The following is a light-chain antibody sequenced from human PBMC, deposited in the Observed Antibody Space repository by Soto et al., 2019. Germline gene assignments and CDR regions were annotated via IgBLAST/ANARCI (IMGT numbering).Light chain of an antibody. CDR2: AAS. J-gene: IGKJ4*01. CDR1: QGISSY. Sequence: AIRMTQSPSSFSASTGDRVTITCRASQGISSYLAWYQQKPGKAPKLLIYAASTLQSGVPSRFSGSASGTDFTLTISCLQSEDFATYYCQQYYRYPLTFGGGTKVEIK. CDR3: QQYYRYPLT. V-gene: IGKV1-8*01.